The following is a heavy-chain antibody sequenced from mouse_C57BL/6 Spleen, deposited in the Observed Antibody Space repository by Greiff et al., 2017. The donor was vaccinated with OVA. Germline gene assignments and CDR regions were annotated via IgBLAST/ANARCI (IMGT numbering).Heavy chain of an antibody. D-gene: IGHD2-2*01. Sequence: VQLQQSGAELVRPGTSVKVSCKASGYAFTNYLIEWVKQRPGQGLEWIGVINPGSGGTNYNEKFKGKATLTADKSSSTAYMQLSSLTSEDSAVYFCAREVTGAYWGQGTLVTVSA. CDR1: GYAFTNYL. CDR3: AREVTGAY. J-gene: IGHJ3*01. V-gene: IGHV1-54*01. CDR2: INPGSGGT.